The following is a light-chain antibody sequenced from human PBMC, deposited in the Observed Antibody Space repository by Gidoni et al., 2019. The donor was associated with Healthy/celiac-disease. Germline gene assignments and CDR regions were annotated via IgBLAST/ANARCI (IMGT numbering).Light chain of an antibody. J-gene: IGKJ1*01. V-gene: IGKV3-20*01. Sequence: DIVLTQSPGTLSLSPGERATLTSRASQSVSSSYLAWYQQKPGQAHRLLIYGASNRATGIPDRFSGSGSGTDFTLTISRLEPEDFAVYYCQQYGSSPRTFGQGTKVEIK. CDR1: QSVSSSY. CDR2: GAS. CDR3: QQYGSSPRT.